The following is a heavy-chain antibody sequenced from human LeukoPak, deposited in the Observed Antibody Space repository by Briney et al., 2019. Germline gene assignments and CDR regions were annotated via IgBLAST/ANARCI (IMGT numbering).Heavy chain of an antibody. CDR3: AKSNGYGLVDI. CDR1: GYTFTGYY. D-gene: IGHD3-10*01. CDR2: ISPNSGGT. J-gene: IGHJ3*02. V-gene: IGHV1-2*02. Sequence: ASVKVSCKASGYTFTGYYMHWVRQAPGQGLEWMGWISPNSGGTNYAQKFQDRVTMTRDTSISTVYMELSRLRSDDTAVYYCAKSNGYGLVDIWGQGTMVTVSS.